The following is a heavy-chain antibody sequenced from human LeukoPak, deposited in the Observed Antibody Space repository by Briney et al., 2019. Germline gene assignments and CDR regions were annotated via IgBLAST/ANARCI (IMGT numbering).Heavy chain of an antibody. CDR2: INHSGST. CDR3: ARGRGYSYGWNWFDP. V-gene: IGHV4-34*01. CDR1: GGSFSVYY. J-gene: IGHJ5*02. D-gene: IGHD5-18*01. Sequence: PSETLSLTCAVYGGSFSVYYWSWIRQPPGKGLEWIGEINHSGSTNYNPSLKSRVTISVDTSKNQFSLKLSSVTAADTAVYYCARGRGYSYGWNWFDPWGQGTLVTVSS.